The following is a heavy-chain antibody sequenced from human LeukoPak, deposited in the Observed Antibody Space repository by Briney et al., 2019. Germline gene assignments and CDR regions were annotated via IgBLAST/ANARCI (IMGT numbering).Heavy chain of an antibody. CDR1: GYSFTNNW. J-gene: IGHJ5*01. CDR3: VRTPTCSSGSCYPNWFDS. CDR2: VYPGDSHT. D-gene: IGHD2-15*01. Sequence: GESLKISCQGSGYSFTNNWIGWVRHMPGKGLDWMAIVYPGDSHTKYNPSFQGQVTISADKSSSTAYLQWISLGASDTAIYYCVRTPTCSSGSCYPNWFDSWGQGTLVTDSS. V-gene: IGHV5-51*01.